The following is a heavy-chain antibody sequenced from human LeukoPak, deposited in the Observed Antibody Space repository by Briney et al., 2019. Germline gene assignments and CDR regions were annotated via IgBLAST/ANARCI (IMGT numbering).Heavy chain of an antibody. CDR2: ITSSGNTI. Sequence: QPGGSLRLSCAASGFTFSNYEMNWVRQAPGKGLEWASYITSSGNTIYYANSVKGRFTISRDNAKNSLYLQMNSLRAEDTAVYYCARGSPGYWGQGTLVTVSS. J-gene: IGHJ4*02. CDR3: ARGSPGY. CDR1: GFTFSNYE. V-gene: IGHV3-48*03.